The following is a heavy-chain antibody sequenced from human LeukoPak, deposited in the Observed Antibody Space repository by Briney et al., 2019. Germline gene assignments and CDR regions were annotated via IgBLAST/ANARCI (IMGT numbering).Heavy chain of an antibody. CDR1: GYTFTSYG. CDR3: ARDSDPGIAAAGAYGMDV. CDR2: ISAYNGNT. D-gene: IGHD6-13*01. V-gene: IGHV1-18*01. J-gene: IGHJ6*02. Sequence: ASVTVSCKASGYTFTSYGISWARQAPGQGLEWMGWISAYNGNTNYAQKLQGRVTMTTDTSTSTAYMELRNLRSDDTAVYYCARDSDPGIAAAGAYGMDVWGQGTTVTVSS.